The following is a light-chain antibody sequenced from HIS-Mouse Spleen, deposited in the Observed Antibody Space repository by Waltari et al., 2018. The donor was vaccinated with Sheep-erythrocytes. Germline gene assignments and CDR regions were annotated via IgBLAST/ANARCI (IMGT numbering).Light chain of an antibody. CDR1: SRDVGGYNY. Sequence: QSALTQPPPVSGSPGQSVTISCTGTSRDVGGYNYFPWYQQHPGKPPKLMIYDVSKRPSGVPDRFSGSKSGNTASLTISGLQAEDEADYYCCSYAGSSTPWVFGGGTKLTVL. J-gene: IGLJ3*02. V-gene: IGLV2-11*01. CDR2: DVS. CDR3: CSYAGSSTPWV.